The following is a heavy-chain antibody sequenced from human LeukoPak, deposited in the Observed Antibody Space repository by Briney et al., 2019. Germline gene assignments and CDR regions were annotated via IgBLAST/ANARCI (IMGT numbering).Heavy chain of an antibody. Sequence: GGSLRLSCVASGFPFSSYWMTWVRQAPGKGLEWVANIKQDGGKKSYVDSVKGRFTISRDNAKNSLYLQMNSLGAEDTAIYYCTRVGYIDEGIDYWGQGTLVTVSS. J-gene: IGHJ4*02. CDR2: IKQDGGKK. V-gene: IGHV3-7*04. CDR1: GFPFSSYW. D-gene: IGHD5-24*01. CDR3: TRVGYIDEGIDY.